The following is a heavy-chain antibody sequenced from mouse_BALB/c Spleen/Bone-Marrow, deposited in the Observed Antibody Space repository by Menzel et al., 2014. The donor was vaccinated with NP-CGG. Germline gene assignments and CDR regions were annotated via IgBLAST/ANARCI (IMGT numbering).Heavy chain of an antibody. J-gene: IGHJ1*01. CDR2: ISTGSSQT. CDR1: GFTFSSYG. Sequence: EVKLVESGGDLVKPGGSLKLSCAASGFTFSSYGMSWVRQTPDKRLEWVATISTGSSQTYYTDSVKGRFTITRDNAKNTLYLQMSSLKSEDSAIYYCARRGYDNSYWYFGVWGAGTTVTVSS. CDR3: ARRGYDNSYWYFGV. D-gene: IGHD2-3*01. V-gene: IGHV5-6*02.